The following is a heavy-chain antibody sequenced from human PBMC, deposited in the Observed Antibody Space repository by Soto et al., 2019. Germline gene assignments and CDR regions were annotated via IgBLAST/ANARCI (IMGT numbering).Heavy chain of an antibody. Sequence: EVQLLESGGGLVQPGGSLRLSCAASGFTFSSYAMSWVRQAPGKGLEWVSAISGSGGSTYYADSVKGRYTISRDNSKNTLYLQMNSLRAEDTAVYDCAKDHIVGANLNYFDYWGQGTLVTVSS. CDR1: GFTFSSYA. CDR3: AKDHIVGANLNYFDY. J-gene: IGHJ4*02. D-gene: IGHD1-26*01. CDR2: ISGSGGST. V-gene: IGHV3-23*01.